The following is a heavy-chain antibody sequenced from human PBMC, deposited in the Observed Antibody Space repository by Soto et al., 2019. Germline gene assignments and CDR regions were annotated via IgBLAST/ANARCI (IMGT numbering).Heavy chain of an antibody. J-gene: IGHJ4*02. CDR2: ISGSGGST. D-gene: IGHD4-17*01. Sequence: VQLLESGGGLVQPGGSLRLSCAASGFTFSSYAMSWVRQAPGKGLEWVSAISGSGGSTYYADSVKGRFTISRDNSKNTLYLQMNSLRAEDTAVYYCAKDLPAAAATVTTFFDYWGQGTLVTVSS. CDR1: GFTFSSYA. CDR3: AKDLPAAAATVTTFFDY. V-gene: IGHV3-23*01.